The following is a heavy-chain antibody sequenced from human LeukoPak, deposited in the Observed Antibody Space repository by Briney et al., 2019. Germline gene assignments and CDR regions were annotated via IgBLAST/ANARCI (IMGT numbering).Heavy chain of an antibody. CDR2: IYSGGTT. J-gene: IGHJ4*02. D-gene: IGHD2-15*01. Sequence: GGSLRLSCAASGFTVSTNYMSWVRQAPGKGLEWVSVIYSGGTTYYADSVKGRFTISRDNSKNTLYLQMNSLKAEDTAVYYCIRQECSGGSCSYVDYWGQGTLVTVSS. CDR1: GFTVSTNY. CDR3: IRQECSGGSCSYVDY. V-gene: IGHV3-66*04.